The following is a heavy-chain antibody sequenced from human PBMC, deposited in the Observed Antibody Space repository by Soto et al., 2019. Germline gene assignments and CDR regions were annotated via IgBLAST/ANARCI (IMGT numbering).Heavy chain of an antibody. CDR2: IGTAGDT. D-gene: IGHD3-22*01. Sequence: EVQLVESGGGLVQPGGSLRLSCAASGFTFSSYDMHWVRQATGKGLEWVSAIGTAGDTYYPGSVKGRFTISRENAKNSLYLQMNSLRAEDTAVYYCARGPALYDSRGYYLDYWGQGTLVTVSS. CDR3: ARGPALYDSRGYYLDY. V-gene: IGHV3-13*01. J-gene: IGHJ4*02. CDR1: GFTFSSYD.